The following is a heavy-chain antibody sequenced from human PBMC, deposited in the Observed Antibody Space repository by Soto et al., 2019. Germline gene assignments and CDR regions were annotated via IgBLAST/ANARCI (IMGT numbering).Heavy chain of an antibody. D-gene: IGHD3-16*01. Sequence: PGGSLRLSCAASGFTFSDHGMNWVRQAPGKGLEWVALIWYDGSHKYYVDSVKGRFTISRDNSKNTLYLQMNSLRDEDTAVYYCVRDPELGGLVEGAHWLDYWGQGTLVTVSS. CDR2: IWYDGSHK. V-gene: IGHV3-33*01. CDR1: GFTFSDHG. J-gene: IGHJ4*02. CDR3: VRDPELGGLVEGAHWLDY.